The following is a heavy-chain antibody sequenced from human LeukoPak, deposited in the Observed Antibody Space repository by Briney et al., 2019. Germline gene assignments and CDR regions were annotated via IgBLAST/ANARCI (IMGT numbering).Heavy chain of an antibody. CDR2: ISAYNGHT. J-gene: IGHJ4*02. D-gene: IGHD6-19*01. V-gene: IGHV1-18*01. CDR1: GYTFTSYG. Sequence: ASVKVSCKASGYTFTSYGISWVRQAPGQGLEWKGWISAYNGHTNYAQKLQGRVTMTTDTSTSTAYMELRSLGSDDTAVYFCARDKDLGAVAGTFDYWGQGTLVTVSS. CDR3: ARDKDLGAVAGTFDY.